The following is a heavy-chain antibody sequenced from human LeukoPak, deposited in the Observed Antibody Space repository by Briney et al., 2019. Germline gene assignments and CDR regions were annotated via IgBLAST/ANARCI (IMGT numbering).Heavy chain of an antibody. CDR1: GFTFSSYW. CDR2: IREDGSEK. V-gene: IGHV3-7*01. D-gene: IGHD3-10*01. CDR3: ARDLAGHYYGSGSSFDY. J-gene: IGHJ4*02. Sequence: PGGSLRLSCAASGFTFSSYWMSWVRQAPGKGLERMANIREDGSEKYYVDSVKGQFTISRDNAKNSLFLQMDSLRAEDTAVYYCARDLAGHYYGSGSSFDYWGQGTLVTVSS.